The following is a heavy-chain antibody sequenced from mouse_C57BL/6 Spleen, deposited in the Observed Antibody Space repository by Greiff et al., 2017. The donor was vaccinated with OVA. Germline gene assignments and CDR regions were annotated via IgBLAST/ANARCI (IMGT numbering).Heavy chain of an antibody. CDR1: GFTFSDYG. CDR3: ARPGFYYGSGDWYFDV. J-gene: IGHJ1*03. Sequence: EVKLMESGGGLVKPGGSLKLSCAASGFTFSDYGMHWVRQAPEQGLEWVAYISSGSSTIYYADTVKGRFTLSIDNAKNTLFLQMTSLRSEDTAMYYCARPGFYYGSGDWYFDVWGTGTTVTVSS. D-gene: IGHD1-1*01. V-gene: IGHV5-17*01. CDR2: ISSGSSTI.